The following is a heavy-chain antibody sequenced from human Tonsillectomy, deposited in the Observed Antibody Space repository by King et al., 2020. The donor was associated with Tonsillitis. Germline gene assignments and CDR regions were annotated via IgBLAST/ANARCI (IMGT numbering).Heavy chain of an antibody. V-gene: IGHV4-61*02. CDR3: AREISGSPTYGSAFDI. CDR1: HNSISSSRHY. D-gene: IGHD1-26*01. Sequence: QLQESGPGLVKPSQTLSLICTVSHNSISSSRHYWSWIRQPAGKELEWIVRIYTSGSSNYNPSLNIRVTMSVDTSKNQLSLILSSVTAADTAVYYCAREISGSPTYGSAFDIWGQGTMVTVS. CDR2: IYTSGSS. J-gene: IGHJ3*02.